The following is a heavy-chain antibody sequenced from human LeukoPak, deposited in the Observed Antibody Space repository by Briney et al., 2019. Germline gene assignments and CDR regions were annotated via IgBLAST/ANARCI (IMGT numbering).Heavy chain of an antibody. CDR2: ISSSSSTI. CDR1: GFTFSSYH. CDR3: ARAQYYSDSTGYYYLHY. J-gene: IGHJ4*02. V-gene: IGHV3-48*01. D-gene: IGHD3-22*01. Sequence: GGSLRLSCAASGFTFSSYHMNWVRQAPGKGLEWVSYISSSSSTIYYADSVKGRFTISRDNAKNSLYLQTNSLRAEDTAVYYCARAQYYSDSTGYYYLHYWGQGTLVTVSS.